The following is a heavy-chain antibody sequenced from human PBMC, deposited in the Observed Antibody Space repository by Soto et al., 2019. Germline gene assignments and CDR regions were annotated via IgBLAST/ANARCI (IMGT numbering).Heavy chain of an antibody. J-gene: IGHJ4*02. V-gene: IGHV3-23*01. CDR1: GFPFSAYA. CDR3: ARLAAAGQRPTDY. Sequence: GGSLRLSCVASGFPFSAYAMNWVRQTPGKGLEWVCGIGGSGTTIYCADSVKGRFTISRDNAKETLFLQMNSLRVDDTAVYYCARLAAAGQRPTDYWGQGVLVTVSS. D-gene: IGHD6-13*01. CDR2: IGGSGTTI.